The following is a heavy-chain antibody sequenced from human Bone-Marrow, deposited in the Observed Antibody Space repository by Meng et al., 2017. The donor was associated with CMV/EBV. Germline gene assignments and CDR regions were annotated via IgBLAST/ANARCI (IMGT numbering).Heavy chain of an antibody. V-gene: IGHV3-21*01. J-gene: IGHJ4*02. Sequence: GESLKISCAASGFTVSSNYMSWVRQAPGKGLEWVSSISSSSSYIYYADSVKGRFTISRDNAKNSLYLQMNSLRAEDTAVYYCARRSRDGYNYDYFDYWGQGPLVTVSS. CDR1: GFTVSSNY. D-gene: IGHD5-24*01. CDR3: ARRSRDGYNYDYFDY. CDR2: ISSSSSYI.